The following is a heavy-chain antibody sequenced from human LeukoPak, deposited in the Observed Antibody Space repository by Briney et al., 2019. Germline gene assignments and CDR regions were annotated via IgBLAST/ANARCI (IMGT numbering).Heavy chain of an antibody. J-gene: IGHJ5*02. D-gene: IGHD3-22*01. Sequence: PSQTLSLTCTVSGGSISSGGYYWSWIRQHPGKGLEWIGYIYYSGSTYYNPSLKSRVTISVDTSENQFSLKLSSVTAADTAVYYCARTITMIVVDLYNWFDPWGQGTLVTVSS. V-gene: IGHV4-31*03. CDR3: ARTITMIVVDLYNWFDP. CDR1: GGSISSGGYY. CDR2: IYYSGST.